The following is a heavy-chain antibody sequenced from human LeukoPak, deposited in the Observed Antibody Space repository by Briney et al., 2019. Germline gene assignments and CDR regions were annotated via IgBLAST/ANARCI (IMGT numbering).Heavy chain of an antibody. J-gene: IGHJ4*02. D-gene: IGHD2/OR15-2a*01. CDR1: GFTFSSYG. CDR3: SNGIYDKSY. CDR2: IKQDGSET. Sequence: GGSLRLSCAASGFTFSSYGMHWVRQAPGKGLEWVANIKQDGSETYYAESVRGRFTSSRDNAKNSLYLQMNSLRAEDTAVYFCSNGIYDKSYWGQGALVIVSS. V-gene: IGHV3-7*01.